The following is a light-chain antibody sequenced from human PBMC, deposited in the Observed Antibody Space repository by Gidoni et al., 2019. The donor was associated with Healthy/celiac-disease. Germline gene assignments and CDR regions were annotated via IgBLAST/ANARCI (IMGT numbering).Light chain of an antibody. Sequence: DIVMTQSQLSLPVTPGEPASISCRSSQSLLHSNGYNYLDWYLQKPGQSPQLLIYLGSNRASGVPDRFSGSGSGTDVTLKISRVEAEDVGVYYCMQALQTPCSFGQXTKLEIK. CDR3: MQALQTPCS. CDR2: LGS. CDR1: QSLLHSNGYNY. V-gene: IGKV2-28*01. J-gene: IGKJ2*04.